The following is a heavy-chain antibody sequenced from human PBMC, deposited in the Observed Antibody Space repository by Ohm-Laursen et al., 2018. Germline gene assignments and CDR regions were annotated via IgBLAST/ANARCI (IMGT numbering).Heavy chain of an antibody. CDR2: IKSKTDGGTT. Sequence: GSLRLSCAASGFTFSNAWMSWVRQAPGKGLEWVGRIKSKTDGGTTDYAAPVKGRLTISRDDSKNTLYLQMNSLKTEDTAVYYCTTSGSYYVLAFDIWGQGTMVTVSS. CDR1: GFTFSNAW. D-gene: IGHD1-26*01. J-gene: IGHJ3*02. V-gene: IGHV3-15*01. CDR3: TTSGSYYVLAFDI.